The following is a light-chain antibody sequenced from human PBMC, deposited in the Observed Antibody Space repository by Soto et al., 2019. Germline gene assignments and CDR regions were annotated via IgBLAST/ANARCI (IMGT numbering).Light chain of an antibody. V-gene: IGKV1-39*01. CDR3: QQYYSYPRT. CDR2: AAS. Sequence: DLQMTHSPSSLSASVGDRVTITCRASQSISSYLNWYQQKPGKAPKLLIYAASTLQSGVPSRFSGSGSGTDFTLTISCLQSEDFATYYCQQYYSYPRTFGQGTKVDIK. J-gene: IGKJ1*01. CDR1: QSISSY.